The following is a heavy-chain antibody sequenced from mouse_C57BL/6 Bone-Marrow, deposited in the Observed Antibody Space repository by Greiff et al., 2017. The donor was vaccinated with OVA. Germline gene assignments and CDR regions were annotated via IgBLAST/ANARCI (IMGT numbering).Heavy chain of an antibody. Sequence: EVQLQQSGPELVKPGASVKISCKASGYTFTDYYMNWVKQSHGKSLEWIGDINPNNGGTSYNQKFKGKATLTVDKSSSTAYMELRSLTSEDSAVYYCASPSYSYDVWGTGTTVTVSS. D-gene: IGHD1-1*01. CDR1: GYTFTDYY. J-gene: IGHJ1*03. CDR2: INPNNGGT. V-gene: IGHV1-26*01. CDR3: ASPSYSYDV.